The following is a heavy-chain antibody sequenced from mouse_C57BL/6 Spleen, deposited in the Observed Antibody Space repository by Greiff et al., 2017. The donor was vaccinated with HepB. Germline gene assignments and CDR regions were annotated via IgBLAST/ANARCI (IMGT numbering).Heavy chain of an antibody. CDR3: ARIGFDY. J-gene: IGHJ2*01. V-gene: IGHV2-2*01. CDR2: IWSGGST. Sequence: QVQLKESGPGLVQPSQSLSITCTVFGFSLTSYGVHWVRQSPGKGLEWLGVIWSGGSTDYNAAFISRLSISKDNSKSQVFFKMNSLQADDTAIYYCARIGFDYWGQGTTLTVSS. CDR1: GFSLTSYG.